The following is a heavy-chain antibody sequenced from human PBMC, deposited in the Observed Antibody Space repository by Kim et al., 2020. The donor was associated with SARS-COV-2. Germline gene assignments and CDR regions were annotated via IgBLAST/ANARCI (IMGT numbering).Heavy chain of an antibody. V-gene: IGHV3-7*03. CDR3: ERAVAGRIDAFDL. J-gene: IGHJ3*01. D-gene: IGHD6-19*01. Sequence: GGSLRLSCVASGFTIGSFTFGCYRMTWVRQAPGKGLEWVANRKKDETRDYYGDSMKGRYTISRDHSHNTLSLHVTGLRTDDTAMYYCERAVAGRIDAFDLWGQGTMVTVSS. CDR2: RKKDETRD. CDR1: GFTIGSFTFGCYR.